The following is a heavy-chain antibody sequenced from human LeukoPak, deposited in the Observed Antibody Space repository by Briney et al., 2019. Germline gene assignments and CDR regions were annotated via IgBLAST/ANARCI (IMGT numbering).Heavy chain of an antibody. J-gene: IGHJ4*02. CDR2: IYTSGST. Sequence: PSETLSLACTVSGGSISSYYWSWIRQPPGKGLEWIGYIYTSGSTNYNPSLKSRVTISVDTSKNQFSLKLSSVTAADTAVYYCAIMHRYYDGSGYWVQWGQGTLVTVSS. D-gene: IGHD3-22*01. V-gene: IGHV4-4*09. CDR1: GGSISSYY. CDR3: AIMHRYYDGSGYWVQ.